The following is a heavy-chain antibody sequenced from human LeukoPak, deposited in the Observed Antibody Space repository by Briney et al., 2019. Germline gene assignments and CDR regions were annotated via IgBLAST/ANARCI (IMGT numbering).Heavy chain of an antibody. D-gene: IGHD5-12*01. CDR3: ATGYRSAYSWDT. Sequence: GGSLRLSCAASGFTFSVYYMFWVRQAPGKGLVWVSNISPDATNSKYADFVEGRFTISRDNAKNTLYLQLNSLRVEDAAVYYCATGYRSAYSWDTWGQGTLVTVSS. V-gene: IGHV3-74*03. CDR1: GFTFSVYY. J-gene: IGHJ5*02. CDR2: ISPDATNS.